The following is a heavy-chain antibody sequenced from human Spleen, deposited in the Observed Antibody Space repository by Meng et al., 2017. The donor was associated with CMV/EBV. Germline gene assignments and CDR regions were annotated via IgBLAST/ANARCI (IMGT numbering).Heavy chain of an antibody. D-gene: IGHD2-2*02. V-gene: IGHV1-69*05. J-gene: IGHJ5*02. CDR1: GGTFSSYA. CDR2: IIPIFGTA. Sequence: GGTFSSYAISWVRKAPGQGLEWMGGIIPIFGTANYAQKFQGRVTITTDESTSTAYMELSSLRSEDTAVYYCARVVPAAIRENWFDPWGQGTLVTVSS. CDR3: ARVVPAAIRENWFDP.